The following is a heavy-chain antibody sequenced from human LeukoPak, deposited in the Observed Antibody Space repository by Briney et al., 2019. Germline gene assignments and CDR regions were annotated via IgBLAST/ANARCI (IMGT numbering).Heavy chain of an antibody. Sequence: GASVKVSCKASGYTFTSYGISWVRQAPGQGLEWMGWISTYNGDTNYAQKLQGRVTMTTDTSTNTAYMELSSLRSEDTAVYYCAVRITNPPYFDLWGRGTLVTVSS. V-gene: IGHV1-18*01. CDR2: ISTYNGDT. D-gene: IGHD3-3*01. J-gene: IGHJ2*01. CDR3: AVRITNPPYFDL. CDR1: GYTFTSYG.